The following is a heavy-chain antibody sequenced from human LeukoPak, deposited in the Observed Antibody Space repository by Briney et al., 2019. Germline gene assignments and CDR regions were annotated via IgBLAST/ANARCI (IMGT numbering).Heavy chain of an antibody. Sequence: SYAMXWVRQAPGXGLEWVSAISGSGGSTYYADSVKGRFTISRDNSKNTLYLQMNSLRAEDTAVYYCARGREGSSWYGDYWGQGTLVTVSS. D-gene: IGHD6-13*01. CDR3: ARGREGSSWYGDY. CDR2: ISGSGGST. CDR1: SYA. V-gene: IGHV3-23*01. J-gene: IGHJ4*02.